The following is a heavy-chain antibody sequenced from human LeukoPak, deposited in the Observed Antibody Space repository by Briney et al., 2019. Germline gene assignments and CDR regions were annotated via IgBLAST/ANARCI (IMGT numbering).Heavy chain of an antibody. CDR1: GYTFTIYG. CDR3: ARDRDFTAMGMPPFDY. D-gene: IGHD5-18*01. Sequence: ASVTVSFKASGYTFTIYGISWVRQAPGQGMEWMGWISAYNGNTNYAQKLQGRVTMTTDTSTSTAYMELRSLRSDDTAVYYCARDRDFTAMGMPPFDYWGQGTLVTVSS. V-gene: IGHV1-18*04. CDR2: ISAYNGNT. J-gene: IGHJ4*02.